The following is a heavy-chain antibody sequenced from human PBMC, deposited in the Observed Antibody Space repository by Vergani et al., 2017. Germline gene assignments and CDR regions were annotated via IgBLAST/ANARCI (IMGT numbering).Heavy chain of an antibody. J-gene: IGHJ6*03. CDR1: GFTFSSYG. CDR2: IRYDGSNK. Sequence: QVQLVESGGGLVKPGGSLKLSCAASGFTFSSYGMHWVRQAPGKGLEWVAFIRYDGSNKYYADSVKGRFTISRDNSKNTLYLQMNSLRAEDTAVYYCARALLWFGGKTTQYYMDVWGKGTTVTVSS. CDR3: ARALLWFGGKTTQYYMDV. V-gene: IGHV3-30*02. D-gene: IGHD3-10*01.